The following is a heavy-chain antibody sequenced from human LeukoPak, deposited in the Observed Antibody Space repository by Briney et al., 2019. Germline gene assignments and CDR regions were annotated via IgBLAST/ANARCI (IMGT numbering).Heavy chain of an antibody. Sequence: GASVKVSCKASGYTFTSYGISWVRQAPGQGLERRGWIGAYNGNTNYAQKIKSRVSMTTDTSTSTAYMELRSLRSDDTAVYYCPRDTPNYDSSGYSPYYYYYYGMDVWGQGTTVTVSS. V-gene: IGHV1-18*01. J-gene: IGHJ6*02. CDR1: GYTFTSYG. CDR2: IGAYNGNT. CDR3: PRDTPNYDSSGYSPYYYYYYGMDV. D-gene: IGHD3-22*01.